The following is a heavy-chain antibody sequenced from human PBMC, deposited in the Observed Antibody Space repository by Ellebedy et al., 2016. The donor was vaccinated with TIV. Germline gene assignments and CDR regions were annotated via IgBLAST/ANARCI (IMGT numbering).Heavy chain of an antibody. Sequence: PGGSLRLSCTASGFTFNNYAVSWVRQAPGKGLEWVSVIYSGGSTYYADSVKGRFTISRDNSKNTLYLQMNSLRAEDTAVYYCARPFGEVEMATISNAFDIWGQGTMVTVSS. CDR3: ARPFGEVEMATISNAFDI. CDR2: IYSGGST. CDR1: GFTFNNYA. V-gene: IGHV3-66*04. D-gene: IGHD5-24*01. J-gene: IGHJ3*02.